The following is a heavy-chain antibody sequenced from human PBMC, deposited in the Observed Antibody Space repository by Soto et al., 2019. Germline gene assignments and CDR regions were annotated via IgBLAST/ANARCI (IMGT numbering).Heavy chain of an antibody. CDR1: GGSISSYY. D-gene: IGHD5-12*01. V-gene: IGHV4-59*01. Sequence: PSETLSLTCTVSGGSISSYYWSWIRQPPGKGLEWIGYIYYSGSTNYNPSLKSRVTISVDTSKNQFSLKLSSVTAADTAVYYCARVDSGPSDRWLQFYYWGQGTLITVSS. CDR2: IYYSGST. J-gene: IGHJ4*02. CDR3: ARVDSGPSDRWLQFYY.